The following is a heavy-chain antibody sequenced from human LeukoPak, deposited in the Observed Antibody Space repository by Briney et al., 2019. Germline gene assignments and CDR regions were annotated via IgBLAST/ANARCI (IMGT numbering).Heavy chain of an antibody. CDR1: GGSFSGYY. J-gene: IGHJ5*02. CDR3: ARGGAVARHNWFDP. V-gene: IGHV4-34*01. Sequence: PSETLSLTCAVYGGSFSGYYWSWLRQPPGKGLEWIGEINHSGSTNYNPSLKSRVTISVDTSKNQFSLKLSSVTAADTAVYYCARGGAVARHNWFDPWGQGTLVTVSS. CDR2: INHSGST. D-gene: IGHD6-19*01.